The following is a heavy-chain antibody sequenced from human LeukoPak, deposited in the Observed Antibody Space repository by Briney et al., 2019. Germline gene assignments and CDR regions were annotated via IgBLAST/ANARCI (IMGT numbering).Heavy chain of an antibody. CDR3: ARYKPARPGFDY. V-gene: IGHV4-30-2*01. D-gene: IGHD6-6*01. CDR2: IYHSGST. J-gene: IGHJ4*02. Sequence: TSETLSLTCAVSGGSISSGGYSWSWIRQPPGKGLEWIGYIYHSGSTYYNPSLKSRVTISVDRSKNQFSLKLSSVTAADTAVYYCARYKPARPGFDYWGQGTLVTVSS. CDR1: GGSISSGGYS.